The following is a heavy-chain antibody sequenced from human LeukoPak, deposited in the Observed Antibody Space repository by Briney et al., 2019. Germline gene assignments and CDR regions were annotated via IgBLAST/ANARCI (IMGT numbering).Heavy chain of an antibody. D-gene: IGHD6-19*01. Sequence: GGSLRLSCAASGFTFSSYSMSWVRQAPGKGLEWVSSITTSSTYISYADSVKGRFTISRDNAKNSLYLQMNSLRAEDAAVYYCARGKYSSGWFDYWGQGTLVTVSS. CDR1: GFTFSSYS. V-gene: IGHV3-21*01. CDR3: ARGKYSSGWFDY. CDR2: ITTSSTYI. J-gene: IGHJ4*02.